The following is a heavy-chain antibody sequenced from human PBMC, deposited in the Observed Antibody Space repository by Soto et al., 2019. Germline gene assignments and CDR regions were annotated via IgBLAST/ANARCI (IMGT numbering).Heavy chain of an antibody. J-gene: IGHJ5*02. CDR3: AHSPQFDHPIPRSQWFGP. CDR1: GFSLTTTGVG. CDR2: ISWDNEK. Sequence: QITLKESGPTLVKPTQTLTLTCTFSGFSLTTTGVGVGWIRQPPGKALEWLAPISWDNEKRYSPSLKSRLTTXKXXSKTQVVLTVTNMDSVDTGTFYCAHSPQFDHPIPRSQWFGPWGQGPLVTVSS. V-gene: IGHV2-5*02. D-gene: IGHD3-9*01.